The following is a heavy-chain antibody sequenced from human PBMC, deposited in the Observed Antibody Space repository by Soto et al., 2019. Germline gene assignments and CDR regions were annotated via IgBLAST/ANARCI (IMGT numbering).Heavy chain of an antibody. V-gene: IGHV3-23*01. Sequence: GGSLRLSCAASGFTISSYAMSWVRQAPGKGLEWVSGTSGNGGSTYYADSVKGRFTISRDNAKNSLYLQMNSLRAEDTAVYYCARDFAVRADRDLGSPSSSFDYWGQGTLVTVSS. CDR3: ARDFAVRADRDLGSPSSSFDY. J-gene: IGHJ4*02. CDR1: GFTISSYA. CDR2: TSGNGGST. D-gene: IGHD2-15*01.